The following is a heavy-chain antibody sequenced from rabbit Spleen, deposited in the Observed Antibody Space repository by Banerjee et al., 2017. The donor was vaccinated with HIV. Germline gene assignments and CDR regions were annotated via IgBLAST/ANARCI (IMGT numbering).Heavy chain of an antibody. V-gene: IGHV1S45*01. D-gene: IGHD1-1*01. Sequence: QEQLVESGGGLVQPEGSLTLTCKASGFSFSDRDVMCWVRQAPGKGLEWIACINAATGKPVYATWAKGRFTISRTSSTMVTLRMTSLTAADRATYFCARDLVGVIGWNFYLWGPGTLVTVS. CDR3: ARDLVGVIGWNFYL. CDR1: GFSFSDRDV. CDR2: INAATGKP. J-gene: IGHJ4*01.